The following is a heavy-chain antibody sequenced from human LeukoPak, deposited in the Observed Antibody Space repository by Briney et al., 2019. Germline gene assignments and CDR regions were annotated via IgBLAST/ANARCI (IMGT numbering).Heavy chain of an antibody. J-gene: IGHJ3*02. V-gene: IGHV3-66*01. Sequence: SGGSLRLSCAASEFIVSGNYMNWVRQAPGKGLEWVSVIYSGGNTYYADSVKGRFTISRDNSKNTLYLQMSTLRAEDTAVYYCARERPYGSGNYHPFDIWGQGTMVTVSS. D-gene: IGHD3-10*01. CDR1: EFIVSGNY. CDR2: IYSGGNT. CDR3: ARERPYGSGNYHPFDI.